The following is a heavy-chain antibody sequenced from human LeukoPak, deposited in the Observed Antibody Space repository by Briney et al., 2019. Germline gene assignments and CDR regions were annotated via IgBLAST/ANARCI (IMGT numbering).Heavy chain of an antibody. CDR3: ATPGVVIPNDAFDI. J-gene: IGHJ3*02. V-gene: IGHV3-30*02. D-gene: IGHD3-22*01. Sequence: GGSLRLSCAASGFTFSSYGMHWVRQAPGKGLEWVSFIRYDGSNKYYADSVKGRFTISRDNAKNSLYLQMNSLRAEDTAVYYCATPGVVIPNDAFDIWGQGTMVTVSS. CDR1: GFTFSSYG. CDR2: IRYDGSNK.